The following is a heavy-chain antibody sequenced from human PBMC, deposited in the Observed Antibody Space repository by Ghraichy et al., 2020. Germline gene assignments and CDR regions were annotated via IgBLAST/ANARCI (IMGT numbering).Heavy chain of an antibody. V-gene: IGHV2-5*01. CDR1: GFSLSATGVG. J-gene: IGHJ5*02. CDR2: IFYNAEA. CDR3: AHEGYGSDNWFDA. D-gene: IGHD2-8*02. Sequence: SGPTLVKPTQTLTLTCTFSGFSLSATGVGVGWIRQPPGKALEWLSLIFYNAEALYNPSLNSRLNIAKHTSKNYVVLTMTNMDPVDTATYYCAHEGYGSDNWFDAWGQGILVTVSS.